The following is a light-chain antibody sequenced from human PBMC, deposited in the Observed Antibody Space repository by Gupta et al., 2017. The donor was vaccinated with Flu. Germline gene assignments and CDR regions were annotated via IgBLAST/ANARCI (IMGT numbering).Light chain of an antibody. Sequence: QSALTQPRSVSGSPGQSVTISCTGTSSDVGGYNYVSWYQQHPGKAPKLMIYDVSKRPSGVPDRFSGSKSGNTASLTISGLQAEEEADYYCCSYAGSYTVEGVFGTGTKVTVL. V-gene: IGLV2-11*01. J-gene: IGLJ1*01. CDR1: SSDVGGYNY. CDR2: DVS. CDR3: CSYAGSYTVEGV.